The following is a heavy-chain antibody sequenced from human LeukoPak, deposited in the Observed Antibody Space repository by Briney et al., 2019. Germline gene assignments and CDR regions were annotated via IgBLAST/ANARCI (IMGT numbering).Heavy chain of an antibody. D-gene: IGHD3-10*01. CDR1: GITFSSYG. V-gene: IGHV3-7*03. Sequence: GRSLRLSCGASGITFSSYGMHWVRQAPGKGLEWVANIKQDGSEKYYVDSVKGRFTISRDNAKNSLYLQMNSLRAEDTALYYCAKETVQYYYGSGGDAFDIWGQGTMVTVSS. CDR3: AKETVQYYYGSGGDAFDI. J-gene: IGHJ3*02. CDR2: IKQDGSEK.